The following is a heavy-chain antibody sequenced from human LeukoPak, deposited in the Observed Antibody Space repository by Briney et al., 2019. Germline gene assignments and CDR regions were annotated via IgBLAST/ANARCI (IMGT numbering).Heavy chain of an antibody. D-gene: IGHD1-26*01. CDR2: ISASGGST. V-gene: IGHV3-23*01. CDR3: AKARSGKYFSWYFDY. Sequence: PGGSLRLSCEASGFTFSSYAMSWVRQAPGKGLEWVSAISASGGSTYYADSVKGRFTISRDTSKNTLYLQMNSLRAEDTAVYYCAKARSGKYFSWYFDYWGQGTLVTVSS. J-gene: IGHJ4*02. CDR1: GFTFSSYA.